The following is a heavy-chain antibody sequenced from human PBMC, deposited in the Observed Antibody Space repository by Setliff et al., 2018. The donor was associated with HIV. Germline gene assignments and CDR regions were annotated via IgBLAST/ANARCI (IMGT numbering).Heavy chain of an antibody. J-gene: IGHJ4*02. CDR3: ARRIWYSSSPGDQLFDY. Sequence: SVKVSCKASGGTFRSNASSWLRQAPGQGLEWMGGIIPIFHTPNYAQKFQGRVTITADESTSTAYMQLNSLTSEDTAVYYCARRIWYSSSPGDQLFDYWGQGTLVTVS. CDR1: GGTFRSNA. V-gene: IGHV1-69*13. CDR2: IIPIFHTP. D-gene: IGHD6-6*01.